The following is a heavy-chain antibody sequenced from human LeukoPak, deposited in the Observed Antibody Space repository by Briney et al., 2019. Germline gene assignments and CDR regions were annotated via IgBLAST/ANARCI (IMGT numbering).Heavy chain of an antibody. CDR2: INPNSGGT. CDR1: GYTFTGYY. CDR3: ARAPQGNWNDVADYFDY. V-gene: IGHV1-2*04. D-gene: IGHD1-1*01. J-gene: IGHJ4*02. Sequence: ASVKVSCKASGYTFTGYYMHWVRQAPGQGLEWMGWINPNSGGTNYAQKFQGWVTMTRDTSISTAYMELSRLRSDDTAVYYCARAPQGNWNDVADYFDYWGQGTLVTVSS.